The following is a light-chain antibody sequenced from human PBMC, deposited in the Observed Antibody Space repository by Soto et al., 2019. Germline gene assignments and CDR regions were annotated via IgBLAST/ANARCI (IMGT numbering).Light chain of an antibody. CDR2: GAS. CDR1: QSVSSSY. Sequence: EIVLTQSPGTLSLSPGERATLSCRASQSVSSSYLAWYQQKPGQAPRLLIYGASSRATGIPDRFSRSGSGTDFTLTNSRLEPEDFAGYYCQQYGSSPLTFGRGTKVEIK. J-gene: IGKJ1*01. CDR3: QQYGSSPLT. V-gene: IGKV3-20*01.